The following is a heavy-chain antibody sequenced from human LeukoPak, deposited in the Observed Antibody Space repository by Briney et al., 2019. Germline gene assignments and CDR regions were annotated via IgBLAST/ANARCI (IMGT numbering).Heavy chain of an antibody. V-gene: IGHV3-11*04. D-gene: IGHD3-16*01. CDR3: ASLMGDCTPGY. CDR2: ISSSGSTI. J-gene: IGHJ4*02. CDR1: GFTLSDYY. Sequence: KSGGSLRLSCAASGFTLSDYYMSWIRQTPGKGLEWVSYISSSGSTIYYADSVKGRFTISRDNAKSSLYLQMNSLGAEDTAVYYCASLMGDCTPGYWGQGTLVTVSS.